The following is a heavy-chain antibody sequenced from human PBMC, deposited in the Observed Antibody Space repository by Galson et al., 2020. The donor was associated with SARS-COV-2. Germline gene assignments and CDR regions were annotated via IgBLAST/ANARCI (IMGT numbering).Heavy chain of an antibody. D-gene: IGHD3-22*01. CDR3: ARERGYYYDSSGYYYDYWYFDL. CDR2: ITSDGSST. V-gene: IGHV3-74*01. CDR1: GFTFSSYW. Sequence: GESLKISCAASGFTFSSYWMHWVRQDPGKGLVWVSRITSDGSSTSYADSVKGRFTISRDNAKNTLYLQMNSLRAEDTAVYYCARERGYYYDSSGYYYDYWYFDLWGRGTLVTVSS. J-gene: IGHJ2*01.